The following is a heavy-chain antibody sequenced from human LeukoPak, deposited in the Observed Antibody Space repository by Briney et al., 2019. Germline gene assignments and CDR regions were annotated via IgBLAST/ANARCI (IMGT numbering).Heavy chain of an antibody. Sequence: SETLSLTCTVSGASISSYCWNWIRQPPGKELEWIGYICYSGNTNYNPSLKSRVTMSVDTSRNQLSLKVTSVTAADTAVYYCATRPARGSGPYYPYFDYWGQGTLVTVSS. CDR1: GASISSYC. CDR3: ATRPARGSGPYYPYFDY. J-gene: IGHJ4*02. D-gene: IGHD3-22*01. V-gene: IGHV4-59*12. CDR2: ICYSGNT.